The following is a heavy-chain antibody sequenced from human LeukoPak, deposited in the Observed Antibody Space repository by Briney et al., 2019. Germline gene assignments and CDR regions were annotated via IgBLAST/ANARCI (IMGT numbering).Heavy chain of an antibody. J-gene: IGHJ4*02. CDR1: GFAFSSYA. D-gene: IGHD2-15*01. CDR2: ISGSGGST. Sequence: PGGSLRLSCAASGFAFSSYAMSWVRQAPGKGLEWVSAISGSGGSTYYADSVKGRFTISRDNSKNTLYLQMNSLRAEDTAVYYCAKHSGGSCYSSFDYWGQGTLVTVPS. CDR3: AKHSGGSCYSSFDY. V-gene: IGHV3-23*01.